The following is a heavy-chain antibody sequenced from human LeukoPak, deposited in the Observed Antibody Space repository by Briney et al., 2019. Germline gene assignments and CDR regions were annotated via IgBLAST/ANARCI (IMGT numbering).Heavy chain of an antibody. D-gene: IGHD2-2*01. CDR2: IKQDGGEK. CDR1: GFAFTTYW. CDR3: AREDCDATSCYWGIIY. Sequence: GGSLRLSCTASGFAFTTYWMSWVRQAPGKGLEWVANIKQDGGEKYYVDSVKGRFTISRDNAKNSVYLQMNSLRAEDTAVYYCAREDCDATSCYWGIIYWGQGTLVTVSS. J-gene: IGHJ4*02. V-gene: IGHV3-7*01.